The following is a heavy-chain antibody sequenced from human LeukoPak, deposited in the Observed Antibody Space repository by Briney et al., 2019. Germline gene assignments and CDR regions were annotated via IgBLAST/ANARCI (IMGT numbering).Heavy chain of an antibody. J-gene: IGHJ6*03. CDR2: IRAFNGNT. CDR3: AVGGVYCSGGACYSGSSVYMDV. D-gene: IGHD2-15*01. V-gene: IGHV1-18*01. Sequence: ASVKVSCKASGYTFTSLSFSWVRQSPGQGLEWMAWIRAFNGNTNYAQKFQDRVTMTTDTSTGTAYMELRSLRSDDTAVYYCAVGGVYCSGGACYSGSSVYMDVWGKGTTVTVSS. CDR1: GYTFTSLS.